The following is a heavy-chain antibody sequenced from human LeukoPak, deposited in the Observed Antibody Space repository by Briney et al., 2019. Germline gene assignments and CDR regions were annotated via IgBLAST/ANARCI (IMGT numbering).Heavy chain of an antibody. Sequence: GGSLRLSCAASGFTFSSYAMSWARQAPGKGLEWVSGISGSGGSTYYADSVKGRFTISRDNSKNTLYLQMNSLRAEDTAVYYCATEARVITRYYGMDVWGQGTTVTVSS. V-gene: IGHV3-23*01. CDR1: GFTFSSYA. J-gene: IGHJ6*02. CDR3: ATEARVITRYYGMDV. D-gene: IGHD3-22*01. CDR2: ISGSGGST.